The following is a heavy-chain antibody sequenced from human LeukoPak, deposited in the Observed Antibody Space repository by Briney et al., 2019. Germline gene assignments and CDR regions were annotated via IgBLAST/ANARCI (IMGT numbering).Heavy chain of an antibody. D-gene: IGHD5-12*01. CDR3: ARHRLATIRAPFDH. CDR2: IHYSGTT. J-gene: IGHJ4*02. V-gene: IGHV4-39*01. CDR1: GDSINTSDDY. Sequence: SGTLSLTCTVSGDSINTSDDYWGWIRQPPGRGLEWIGTIHYSGTTYYNPSLKSRVSISVETSKNHFSLKVTSVTAADTAVHFCARHRLATIRAPFDHWGQGALVTVSS.